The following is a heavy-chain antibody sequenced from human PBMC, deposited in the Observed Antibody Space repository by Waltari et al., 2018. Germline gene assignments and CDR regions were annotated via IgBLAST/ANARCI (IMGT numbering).Heavy chain of an antibody. CDR1: VGRFGPYA. CDR2: ILPILNIT. Sequence: QLQLVQSGAEGQKPESSVKVSCQVSVGRFGPYAINWVRQAPGQGLEWMGRILPILNITQYSQKFQGRVTLTADTSTRVAYMELNSLTSEDTAVYFCSRGPQAAGNQLDPWGQGTLVTVSS. J-gene: IGHJ5*02. CDR3: SRGPQAAGNQLDP. V-gene: IGHV1-69*04.